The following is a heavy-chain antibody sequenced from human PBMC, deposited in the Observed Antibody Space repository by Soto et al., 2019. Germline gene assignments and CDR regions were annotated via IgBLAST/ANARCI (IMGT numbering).Heavy chain of an antibody. CDR1: GFTFSSYG. D-gene: IGHD3-10*01. V-gene: IGHV3-23*01. Sequence: EVQLLESGGDLVQPGGSLRLSCAASGFTFSSYGMRWVRQAPGKGLEWVSGISGGGGITYYADSVKGRFTISRDNSKNTLYLQMNDLRAEDTAVYYCAKRGGPPDTSYFDYWGQGALVTVSS. CDR3: AKRGGPPDTSYFDY. J-gene: IGHJ4*02. CDR2: ISGGGGIT.